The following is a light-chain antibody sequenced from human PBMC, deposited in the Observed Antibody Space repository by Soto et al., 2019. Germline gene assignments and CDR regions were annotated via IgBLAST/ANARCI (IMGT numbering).Light chain of an antibody. CDR2: GNS. CDR1: SSNIGAGYD. CDR3: QSYDSSLSGAWV. V-gene: IGLV1-40*01. Sequence: QPVLTQPPSVSGAPGQRVTIPCTGSSSNIGAGYDVHWYQQLPGTAPKLLIYGNSNRPSGVPDRFSGSKSGTSASLAITGLQAEDEADYYCQSYDSSLSGAWVFGGGTKVTVL. J-gene: IGLJ3*02.